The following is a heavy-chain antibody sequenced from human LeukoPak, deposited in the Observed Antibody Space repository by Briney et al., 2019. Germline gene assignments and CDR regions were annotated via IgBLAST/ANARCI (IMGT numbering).Heavy chain of an antibody. D-gene: IGHD6-13*01. Sequence: GGSLRLSCAASGFTFSSYWMSWVRQAPGTGLEGVANMKYAGSVKYYVDSVKGRFTISRDNAKNSLYLHMNSLRAEDTAVYYCARDREAAGLFLDYWGQGTLVTVSS. CDR1: GFTFSSYW. CDR3: ARDREAAGLFLDY. J-gene: IGHJ4*02. V-gene: IGHV3-7*01. CDR2: MKYAGSVK.